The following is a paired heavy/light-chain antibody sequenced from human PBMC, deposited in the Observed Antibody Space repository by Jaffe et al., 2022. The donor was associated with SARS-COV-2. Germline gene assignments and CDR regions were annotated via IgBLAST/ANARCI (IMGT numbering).Light chain of an antibody. CDR1: QGISSY. V-gene: IGKV1-9*01. CDR3: QQLNSYL. J-gene: IGKJ3*01. Sequence: DIQLTQSPSFLSASVGDRVTITCRASQGISSYLAWYQQKPGKAPKLLIYAASTLQSGVPSRFSGSGSGTEFTLTISSLQPEDFATYYCQQLNSYLFGPGTKVDIK. CDR2: AAS.
Heavy chain of an antibody. Sequence: EVQLVESGGGLVQPGGSLRLSCAASGFTVSSNYMSWVRQAPGKGLEWVSVIYSGGSTYYADSVKGRFTISRHNSKNTLYLQMNSLRAEDTAVYYCARDPSGYDFYYGMDVWGQGTTVTVSS. CDR3: ARDPSGYDFYYGMDV. J-gene: IGHJ6*02. V-gene: IGHV3-53*04. CDR2: IYSGGST. CDR1: GFTVSSNY. D-gene: IGHD5-12*01.